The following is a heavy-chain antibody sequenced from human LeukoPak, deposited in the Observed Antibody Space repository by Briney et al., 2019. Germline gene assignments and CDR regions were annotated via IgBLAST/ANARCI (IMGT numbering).Heavy chain of an antibody. D-gene: IGHD5/OR15-5a*01. CDR3: VTTSVTHTRDP. J-gene: IGHJ5*02. V-gene: IGHV1-2*02. Sequence: GASVTVSCTASGNDFSDFYFNWVRQAPGRGLEWVGWINPHSRATHYAQRFRGRVTMEASITTGYMELNSLTSDDTAVYYCVTTSVTHTRDPWGQGTLVTVSS. CDR2: INPHSRAT. CDR1: GNDFSDFY.